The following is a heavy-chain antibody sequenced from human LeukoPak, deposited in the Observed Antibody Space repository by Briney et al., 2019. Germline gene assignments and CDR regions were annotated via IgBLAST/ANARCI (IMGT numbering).Heavy chain of an antibody. Sequence: GGSLRLTCAAFGFTFSSHWMSWVRQAPGKGLELVANIRQDGLEKHHVDSVKGRFTIIRDNAKNSLFLQMNNLRADDTAVYYCASGKMVEGSSALDMWGQGTMVTVSS. V-gene: IGHV3-7*03. CDR1: GFTFSSHW. CDR3: ASGKMVEGSSALDM. D-gene: IGHD2-2*01. CDR2: IRQDGLEK. J-gene: IGHJ3*02.